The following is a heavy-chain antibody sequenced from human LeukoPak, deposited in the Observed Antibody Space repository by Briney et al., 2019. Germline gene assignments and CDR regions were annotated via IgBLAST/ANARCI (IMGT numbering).Heavy chain of an antibody. J-gene: IGHJ4*02. D-gene: IGHD6-13*01. CDR2: INPSGGST. Sequence: ASVKVSCKASGYTFTSYYMHWVRQAPGQGLEWMGIINPSGGSTSYAQKFQARVTMTRDMSTSTVYMELSSLRSEDTAVYYCATLGRIAAAGMFDYWGQGTLVTVSS. V-gene: IGHV1-46*01. CDR1: GYTFTSYY. CDR3: ATLGRIAAAGMFDY.